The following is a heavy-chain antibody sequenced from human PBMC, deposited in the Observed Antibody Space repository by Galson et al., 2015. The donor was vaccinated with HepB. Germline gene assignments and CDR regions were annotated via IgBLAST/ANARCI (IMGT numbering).Heavy chain of an antibody. V-gene: IGHV1-46*03. CDR3: ARSGNPLGIAVAGFDY. D-gene: IGHD6-19*01. CDR2: INPSGGST. Sequence: SVKVSCKASGYTFTSYYMHWVRQAPGQGLEWMGIINPSGGSTSYAQKFQGRVTMTRDTSTSTVYMELSSLRSEDTAVYYCARSGNPLGIAVAGFDYWGQGTLVTVSS. J-gene: IGHJ4*02. CDR1: GYTFTSYY.